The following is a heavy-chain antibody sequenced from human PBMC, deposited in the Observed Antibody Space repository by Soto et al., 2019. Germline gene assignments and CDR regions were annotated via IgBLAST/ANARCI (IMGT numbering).Heavy chain of an antibody. V-gene: IGHV4-34*01. CDR2: INHSGST. CDR1: GGSFSGYY. Sequence: QVQLQQWGAGLLKPSETLSLTCAVYGGSFSGYYWSWIRQPPGKGLEWIGEINHSGSTNYNPSLXSXVXXSGDASKSQFSLKLSSVTAADTAVYYCARTSRFAYWGQGTLVTVSS. CDR3: ARTSRFAY. J-gene: IGHJ4*02. D-gene: IGHD6-6*01.